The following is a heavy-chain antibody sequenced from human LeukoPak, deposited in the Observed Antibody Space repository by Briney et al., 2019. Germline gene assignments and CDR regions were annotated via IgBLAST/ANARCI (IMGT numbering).Heavy chain of an antibody. J-gene: IGHJ4*02. CDR2: IYHSGST. D-gene: IGHD6-6*01. V-gene: IGHV4-38-2*01. CDR1: GYSISSGYY. CDR3: ARRGYSSSYYFDY. Sequence: SETLYLTCAVSGYSISSGYYWGWIRQPPGKGLEWIGSIYHSGSTYYNPSLKSRVTISVDTSKNQFSLKLSSVTAADTAVYYCARRGYSSSYYFDYWGQGTLVTVSS.